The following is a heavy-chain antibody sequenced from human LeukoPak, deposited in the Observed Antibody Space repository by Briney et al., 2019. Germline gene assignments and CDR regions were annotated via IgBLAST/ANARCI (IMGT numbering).Heavy chain of an antibody. D-gene: IGHD2-2*01. CDR2: TYSGGRT. J-gene: IGHJ3*02. CDR3: AKVADCSSTSCHDAFDI. CDR1: GFTVSSNY. Sequence: GGSLRLSCAASGFTVSSNYLSWVRQAPGKGLEWVSVTYSGGRTYYADSVKGRFTISRDNSKNTLYLQMNSLRAEDTAVYYCAKVADCSSTSCHDAFDIWGQGTMVTVSS. V-gene: IGHV3-53*05.